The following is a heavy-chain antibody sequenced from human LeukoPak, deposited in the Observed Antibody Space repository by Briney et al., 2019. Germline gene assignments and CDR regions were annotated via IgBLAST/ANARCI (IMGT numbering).Heavy chain of an antibody. CDR1: GYTFTGYY. D-gene: IGHD6-19*01. CDR2: INPNSGGT. Sequence: GASVKVSCKASGYTFTGYYMHWVRQAPGQGLEWMGWINPNSGGTNYAQKFQGRVTMTRDTPISTAYMELSRLRSDDTAVYYCARDKTAVAGTFDYWGQGTLVTVSS. J-gene: IGHJ4*02. V-gene: IGHV1-2*02. CDR3: ARDKTAVAGTFDY.